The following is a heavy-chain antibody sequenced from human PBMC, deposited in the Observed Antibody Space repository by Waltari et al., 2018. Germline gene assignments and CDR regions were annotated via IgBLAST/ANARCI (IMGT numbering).Heavy chain of an antibody. Sequence: EVQLVESGGGLIQPGGSLRLSCAASGFTVSSNYMSWVRQAPGKGREWVSVIYSGGSKYYADSVKGRLTITRDNSNNTLYLQMNSLRAEDTAVYYCARGFDPGAFDIWGQGTMVTVSS. V-gene: IGHV3-53*01. J-gene: IGHJ3*02. CDR2: IYSGGSK. CDR3: ARGFDPGAFDI. CDR1: GFTVSSNY.